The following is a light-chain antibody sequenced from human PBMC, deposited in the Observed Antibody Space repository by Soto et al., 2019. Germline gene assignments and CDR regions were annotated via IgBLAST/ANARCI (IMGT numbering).Light chain of an antibody. Sequence: QSALTQPASVSGSRGESITISCTGTRSDVGSYNSIAWYQQHPGKAPRVMIFEVTKRPSGISNRFSGSKSGSTASLTISGLQAEDEADYFCFSYAGDSTWVFGGGTKVTVL. CDR3: FSYAGDSTWV. CDR2: EVT. V-gene: IGLV2-23*02. CDR1: RSDVGSYNS. J-gene: IGLJ3*02.